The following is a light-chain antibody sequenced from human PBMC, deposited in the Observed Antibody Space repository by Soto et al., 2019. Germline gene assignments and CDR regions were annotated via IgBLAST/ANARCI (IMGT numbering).Light chain of an antibody. V-gene: IGKV4-1*01. CDR1: QSVLYSSNNKNN. J-gene: IGKJ4*01. Sequence: DIVMTQSPDSLAVSLGERATLNCKSSQSVLYSSNNKNNLAWYQQKPGQPPKLLIYWASTRESGVPDRFSGSGSGTDFTLTISSLQAEDVAVYYCQQYYRTPLTFGGGTRVEIK. CDR3: QQYYRTPLT. CDR2: WAS.